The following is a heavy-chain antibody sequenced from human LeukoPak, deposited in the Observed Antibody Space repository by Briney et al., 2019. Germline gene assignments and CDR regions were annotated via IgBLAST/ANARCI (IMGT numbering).Heavy chain of an antibody. V-gene: IGHV4-59*01. CDR3: ARGGSSDYYDSSGYYGSFDY. J-gene: IGHJ4*02. D-gene: IGHD3-22*01. Sequence: SETRSLTCTVSGGSISSYYWSWIRQPPGKGLEWIGYIYYSGSTNYNPSLKSRVTISVDTSKNQFSLKLSSVTAADTAVYYCARGGSSDYYDSSGYYGSFDYWGQGTLVTVSS. CDR1: GGSISSYY. CDR2: IYYSGST.